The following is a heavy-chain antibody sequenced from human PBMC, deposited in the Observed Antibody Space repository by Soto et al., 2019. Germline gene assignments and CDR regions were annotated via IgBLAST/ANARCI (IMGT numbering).Heavy chain of an antibody. CDR1: GFGFSGYS. Sequence: GGSLRLSCLASGFGFSGYSMHWVRQAPGKGLDWVAVIKHDGSEIYYADSVKGRFTISKDDSKNTLHLQINALRVDDTALYYCVRVGWGYSYGNGMDGWGQGTTGTVS. V-gene: IGHV3-30-3*01. D-gene: IGHD5-18*01. CDR2: IKHDGSEI. CDR3: VRVGWGYSYGNGMDG. J-gene: IGHJ6*02.